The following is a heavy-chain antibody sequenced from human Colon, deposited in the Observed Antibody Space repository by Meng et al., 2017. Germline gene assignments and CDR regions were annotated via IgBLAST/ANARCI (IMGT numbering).Heavy chain of an antibody. Sequence: QVHLVEAWGDLVKPGGSLRLSCAASGFTFSDFSINWIRQAPGKGLEWVSYISSSGSTLYYADSVKGRFTISRDNAKTSLYLQMNSLTAEDTAVYYCARGFFRPNPWGQGTLVTVSS. J-gene: IGHJ5*02. CDR1: GFTFSDFS. D-gene: IGHD3-3*01. V-gene: IGHV3-11*01. CDR3: ARGFFRPNP. CDR2: ISSSGSTL.